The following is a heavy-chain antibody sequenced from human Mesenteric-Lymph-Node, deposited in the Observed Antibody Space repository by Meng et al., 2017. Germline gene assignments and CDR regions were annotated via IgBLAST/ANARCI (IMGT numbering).Heavy chain of an antibody. J-gene: IGHJ3*02. D-gene: IGHD3-9*01. V-gene: IGHV4-39*07. CDR3: ARAPTYYDILTGYYNGRSGRADAFDI. CDR2: IYYSGST. Sequence: SETLSLTCTVSGGSISSSSYYWGWIRQPPGKGLEWIGSIYYSGSTYYNPSLKSRVTISVDTSKNQFSLKLSSVTAADTAVYYCARAPTYYDILTGYYNGRSGRADAFDIWGQGTMVTVSS. CDR1: GGSISSSSYY.